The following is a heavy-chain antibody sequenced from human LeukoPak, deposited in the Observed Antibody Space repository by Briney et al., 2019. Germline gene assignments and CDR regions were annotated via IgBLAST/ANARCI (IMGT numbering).Heavy chain of an antibody. Sequence: ASVKVSCKASGGTFNNYTISWVRQAPGQGLEWMGGIIPIFGTANYAQKFQGRVTITADKSTSTVYMDLSSLRSDDTAVYYCARDRVYDYWGQGTLVTVSS. J-gene: IGHJ4*02. CDR3: ARDRVYDY. V-gene: IGHV1-69*06. CDR1: GGTFNNYT. CDR2: IIPIFGTA.